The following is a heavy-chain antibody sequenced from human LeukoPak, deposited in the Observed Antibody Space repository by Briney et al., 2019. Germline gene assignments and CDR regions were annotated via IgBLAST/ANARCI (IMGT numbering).Heavy chain of an antibody. V-gene: IGHV1-24*01. CDR2: FDPEDGET. J-gene: IGHJ3*02. Sequence: ASVKVSCKVSGHTLSELAMHWVRQATGKGLEWMGGFDPEDGETIYAQKFQGRVTMTEDTSTDTAYMELSSLRSEGTAVYYCAHRPPGDESFDIWGQGTMVTVSS. D-gene: IGHD3-16*01. CDR1: GHTLSELA. CDR3: AHRPPGDESFDI.